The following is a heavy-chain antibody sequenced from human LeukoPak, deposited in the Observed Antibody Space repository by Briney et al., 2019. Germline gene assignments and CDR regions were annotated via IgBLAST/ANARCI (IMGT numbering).Heavy chain of an antibody. V-gene: IGHV1-2*02. J-gene: IGHJ4*02. Sequence: GASVKVSCKASGYAFTDYYIHWVRQAPGQGLEWMGWINPNSGATKYARKFQGRVTMTRDTSISTAYMGLSRLRSDDTAVYYCARVGSPDYWGQGTLVTVSS. CDR1: GYAFTDYY. CDR3: ARVGSPDY. D-gene: IGHD3-10*01. CDR2: INPNSGAT.